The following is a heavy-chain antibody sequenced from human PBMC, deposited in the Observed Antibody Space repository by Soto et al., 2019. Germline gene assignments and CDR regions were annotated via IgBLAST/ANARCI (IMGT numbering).Heavy chain of an antibody. J-gene: IGHJ3*02. D-gene: IGHD3-3*01. CDR2: INAGNGNT. CDR1: GYSFTSYA. Sequence: ASVKVSCKASGYSFTSYAIHWVRQAPGQRLEWMGWINAGNGNTKYSQKFQGRVTMTRDTSISTAYMELSRLRSDDTAVYYCARDQPQFWNAFDIWGQGTMVTVSS. V-gene: IGHV1-3*01. CDR3: ARDQPQFWNAFDI.